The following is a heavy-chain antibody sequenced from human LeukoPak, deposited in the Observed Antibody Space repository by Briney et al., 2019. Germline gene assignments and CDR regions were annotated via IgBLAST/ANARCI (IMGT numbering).Heavy chain of an antibody. CDR2: ISGSGGSA. CDR1: GFTFSNYA. Sequence: GASLRLSCVVSGFTFSNYAMSWVRQAPGEGLEWVSAISGSGGSAYYADSVKGRFTISRDNSKNTVYLQMHSLRAEDTAVYYCAKEKDSRGYFDYWGQGTLVTVSS. CDR3: AKEKDSRGYFDY. J-gene: IGHJ4*02. V-gene: IGHV3-23*01. D-gene: IGHD3-22*01.